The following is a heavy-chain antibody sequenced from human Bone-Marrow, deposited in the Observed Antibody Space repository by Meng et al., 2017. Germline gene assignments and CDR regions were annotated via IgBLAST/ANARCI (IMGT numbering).Heavy chain of an antibody. Sequence: GESPKISCAASGFPSSSYSMNWVRQAPGKGLEWVSSISSSSSYIYYADSVKGRFTISRDNAKNSLYLQMNSLIAEDTAVYYCASLKRVLRYFDWFTSDAFDIWGQGTMVTVSS. CDR2: ISSSSSYI. D-gene: IGHD3-9*01. CDR1: GFPSSSYS. J-gene: IGHJ3*02. V-gene: IGHV3-21*01. CDR3: ASLKRVLRYFDWFTSDAFDI.